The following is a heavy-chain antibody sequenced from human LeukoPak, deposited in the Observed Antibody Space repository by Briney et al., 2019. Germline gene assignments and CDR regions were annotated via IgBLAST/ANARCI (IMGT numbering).Heavy chain of an antibody. CDR2: INHSGST. V-gene: IGHV4-39*07. Sequence: SSETLSLTCTVSGGSISSSSYYWGWIRQPPGKGLEWIGEINHSGSTNYNPSLKSRVTISVDTSKNQFSLKLSSVTAADTAVYYCARGGQYWGYDFWSGYLDYWGQGTLVTVSS. D-gene: IGHD3-3*01. J-gene: IGHJ4*02. CDR3: ARGGQYWGYDFWSGYLDY. CDR1: GGSISSSSYY.